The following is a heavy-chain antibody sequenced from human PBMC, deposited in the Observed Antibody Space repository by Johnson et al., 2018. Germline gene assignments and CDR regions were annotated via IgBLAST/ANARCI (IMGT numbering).Heavy chain of an antibody. CDR1: GFTFDEYT. V-gene: IGHV3-43*01. J-gene: IGHJ4*02. D-gene: IGHD3-10*01. Sequence: VQLVQSGGAVVQPGGSLRLSCAASGFTFDEYTMHWFRQVPGQGLEWVSLVTWDGGATFYADSVKGRFTISRDKRKNSLYLQMNSLRTEDTAFYYCAKEKGRLIDSWGQGTQVTVSS. CDR3: AKEKGRLIDS. CDR2: VTWDGGAT.